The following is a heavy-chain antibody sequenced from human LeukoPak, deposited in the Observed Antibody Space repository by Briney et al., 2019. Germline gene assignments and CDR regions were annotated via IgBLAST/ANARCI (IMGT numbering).Heavy chain of an antibody. D-gene: IGHD2-15*01. CDR2: IYPGDFDT. V-gene: IGHV5-51*01. CDR3: ARLGKDIAAD. CDR1: GYTFTTHW. J-gene: IGHJ4*02. Sequence: GESLKISCKGSGYTFTTHWIGWVRQMPGKGLEWMGIIYPGDFDTRYSPSFQGQVTISADKSISTAYLQWSSLKASDTAMYYCARLGKDIAADWGQGTLVTVSS.